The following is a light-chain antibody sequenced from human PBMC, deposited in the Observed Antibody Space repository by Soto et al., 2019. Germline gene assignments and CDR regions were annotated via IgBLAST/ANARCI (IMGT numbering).Light chain of an antibody. CDR2: DAS. Sequence: EIVLTQSPGTLSLSPGERATLSCRASQSVSSTYLVWYQQKPGQAPRLLIYDASTRATGIPARFSGSGSGTEFTLTISSLQSEDFAVYYCHQYNNWPPWTFGQGTKVDIK. J-gene: IGKJ1*01. CDR3: HQYNNWPPWT. V-gene: IGKV3-15*01. CDR1: QSVSSTY.